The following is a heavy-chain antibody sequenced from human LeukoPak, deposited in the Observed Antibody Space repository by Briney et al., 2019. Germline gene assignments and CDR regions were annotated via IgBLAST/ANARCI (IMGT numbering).Heavy chain of an antibody. Sequence: GGSLRLSCAASGFTLSNYGIHWVRQAPGKGLVWVSHIHNDGTTTTYAASVKGRFTISRDNAKNTVYLDMTGLSGEDTAVCYCARDFYGRYCTGGSCYYRNWFDPWGQGTQVTVSS. CDR2: IHNDGTTT. D-gene: IGHD2-15*01. J-gene: IGHJ5*02. CDR3: ARDFYGRYCTGGSCYYRNWFDP. CDR1: GFTLSNYG. V-gene: IGHV3-74*03.